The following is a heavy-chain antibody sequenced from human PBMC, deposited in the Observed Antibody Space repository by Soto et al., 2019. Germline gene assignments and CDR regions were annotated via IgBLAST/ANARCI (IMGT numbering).Heavy chain of an antibody. Sequence: SETLSLTCTVSGGFISHYYWTWIRQPPGKGLGWMGYIYYSGTTTNYNPSLKSRVTLSVDTSKNQFSLKLSSVTAADTAVYYCAILGGSYAVPHFDYWGQGTLVTVSS. D-gene: IGHD1-26*01. CDR3: AILGGSYAVPHFDY. J-gene: IGHJ4*02. V-gene: IGHV4-59*08. CDR2: IYYSGTTT. CDR1: GGFISHYY.